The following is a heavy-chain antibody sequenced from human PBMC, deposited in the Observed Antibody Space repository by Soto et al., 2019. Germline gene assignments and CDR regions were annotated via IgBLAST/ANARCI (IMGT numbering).Heavy chain of an antibody. Sequence: EVQLVESGGGLVQPGGSLRLSCAASGFTVSTKYMSWVRQAPGKGLEWVSVIYSGGSTFYADSVRGRFTISRDNSKNTVKLQMNSLRAEETAVYYCARDPWASDYWGQGTLVTVFS. J-gene: IGHJ4*02. CDR2: IYSGGST. D-gene: IGHD3-16*01. CDR3: ARDPWASDY. V-gene: IGHV3-66*01. CDR1: GFTVSTKY.